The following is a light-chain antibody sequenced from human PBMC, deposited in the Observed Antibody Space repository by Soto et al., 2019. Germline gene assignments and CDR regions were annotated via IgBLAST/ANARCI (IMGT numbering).Light chain of an antibody. CDR2: DVR. CDR3: SSYTTTNTWV. CDR1: SSDVGSYNY. Sequence: QSALAQPASVSGSPGQSITISCTGTSSDVGSYNYVSWYQHHPGKAPQLILYDVRDRPSGISNRFSGSKSGNTASLTISGLQAEDEAYYYCSSYTTTNTWVFGGGTKLTVL. J-gene: IGLJ3*02. V-gene: IGLV2-14*01.